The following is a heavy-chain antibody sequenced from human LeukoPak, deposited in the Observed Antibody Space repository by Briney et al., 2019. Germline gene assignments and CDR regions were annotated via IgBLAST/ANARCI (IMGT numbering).Heavy chain of an antibody. J-gene: IGHJ4*02. CDR1: GFTFSSYA. V-gene: IGHV3-30-3*02. CDR2: ISYDGSNK. D-gene: IGHD1-26*01. Sequence: GGSLRLSCAASGFTFSSYAMHWVRQAPDKGLEWVAVISYDGSNKYYADSVKGRFTISRDNSKNTLYLQMNSLRAEDTAIYYCAKYGPQDSGSSHFDYWGQGALVTVSS. CDR3: AKYGPQDSGSSHFDY.